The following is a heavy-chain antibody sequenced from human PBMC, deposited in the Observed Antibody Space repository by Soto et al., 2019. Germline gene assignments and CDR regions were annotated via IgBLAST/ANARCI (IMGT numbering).Heavy chain of an antibody. CDR2: FDPEDGET. J-gene: IGHJ6*02. D-gene: IGHD3-3*01. CDR1: GYTFTSYY. Sequence: ASVKVSCKASGYTFTSYYMHWVRQAPGKGLEWMGGFDPEDGETIYAQKFQGRVTMTEDTSTDTAYMELSSLRSEDTAVYYCATSHTFFGVPMWGYYYYGMDVWGQGTTVTVSS. V-gene: IGHV1-24*01. CDR3: ATSHTFFGVPMWGYYYYGMDV.